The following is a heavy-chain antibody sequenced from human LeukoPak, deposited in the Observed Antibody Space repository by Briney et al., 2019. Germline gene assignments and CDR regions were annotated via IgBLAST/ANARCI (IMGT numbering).Heavy chain of an antibody. Sequence: GGSLRLSCAASGFTFKNAWMTWVRQAPGKGLEWVCPIKSKSDNGTTDYAEAVKGRFSISREDPENTQYMQMTSLNTEDTSMYYCTTAPWSTGTCKPDDAFDVWGQGTMVTVSP. CDR2: IKSKSDNGTT. D-gene: IGHD2-8*02. V-gene: IGHV3-15*01. CDR1: GFTFKNAW. J-gene: IGHJ3*01. CDR3: TTAPWSTGTCKPDDAFDV.